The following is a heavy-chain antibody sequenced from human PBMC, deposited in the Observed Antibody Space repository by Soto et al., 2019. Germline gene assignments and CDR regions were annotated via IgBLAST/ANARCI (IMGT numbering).Heavy chain of an antibody. V-gene: IGHV4-31*03. CDR1: GGSISSGGYY. CDR3: ARGLEPDFWSGYYTNWFDP. Sequence: SETLSLTCTVSGGSISSGGYYWSWIRQHPGKGLEWIGYIYYSGSTYYNPSLKSRVTISVDTSKNQFSLKLSSVTAADTAVYYCARGLEPDFWSGYYTNWFDPWGQGTLVTVSS. CDR2: IYYSGST. J-gene: IGHJ5*02. D-gene: IGHD3-3*01.